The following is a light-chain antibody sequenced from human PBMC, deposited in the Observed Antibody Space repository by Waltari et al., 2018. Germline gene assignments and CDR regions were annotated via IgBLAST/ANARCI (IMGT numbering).Light chain of an antibody. CDR3: QQSYSTPLYS. V-gene: IGKV1-39*01. J-gene: IGKJ2*01. CDR1: QNIDGF. Sequence: DIQMTQSPSSLSASVGDRVTITCRASQNIDGFLHWYQQKPGKAPKPLIYAASTLQSGVSSRFTGSGSGTYFTLSITSLQPEDVATYYCQQSYSTPLYSFGQGTKLEIK. CDR2: AAS.